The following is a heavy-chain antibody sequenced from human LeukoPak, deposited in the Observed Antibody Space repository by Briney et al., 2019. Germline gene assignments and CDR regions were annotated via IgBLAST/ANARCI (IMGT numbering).Heavy chain of an antibody. Sequence: SETLSLTCTVSGGSISSSSYYWGWIRQPPGKGLEWIGSIYYSGSTYYNPSLKSRVTISVDTSKNQFSLKLSSVTAADTAVYYCARGGLYYYDSSGYCPFDYWGQGTLVTVSS. CDR3: ARGGLYYYDSSGYCPFDY. D-gene: IGHD3-22*01. V-gene: IGHV4-39*01. CDR2: IYYSGST. J-gene: IGHJ4*02. CDR1: GGSISSSSYY.